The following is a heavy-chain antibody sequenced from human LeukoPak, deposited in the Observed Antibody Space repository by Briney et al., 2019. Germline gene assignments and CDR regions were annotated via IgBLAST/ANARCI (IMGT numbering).Heavy chain of an antibody. J-gene: IGHJ5*02. V-gene: IGHV3-33*01. CDR1: GFTFSSDG. Sequence: GRSLRLSCAASGFTFSSDGMHWVRQAPGKGLELGAGLYYDGSYKYYGDSVKGRFTISRDNSKNTLYLQMNSLRAEDTAVYYCARDRADPRDPYNWFDPWGQGTLVTVSS. CDR2: LYYDGSYK. CDR3: ARDRADPRDPYNWFDP. D-gene: IGHD5-24*01.